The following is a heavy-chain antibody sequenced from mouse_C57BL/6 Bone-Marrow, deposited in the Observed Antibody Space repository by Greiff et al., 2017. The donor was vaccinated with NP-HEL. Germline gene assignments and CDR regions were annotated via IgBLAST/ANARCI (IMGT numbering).Heavy chain of an antibody. CDR1: FFPFRSSA. CDR3: TRDGLGDY. V-gene: IGHV5-9-1*02. CDR2: ISSVFSSI. D-gene: IGHD2-3*01. Sequence: EVHLVESGAGLVKPFFSLYLSFASSFFPFRSSALSWFLPPPATRLEWVASISSVFSSIYHGEPVKGRFTISRDNARNTLYLQMSSLKSEDTAMYYCTRDGLGDYWGQGTSVTVSS. J-gene: IGHJ4*01.